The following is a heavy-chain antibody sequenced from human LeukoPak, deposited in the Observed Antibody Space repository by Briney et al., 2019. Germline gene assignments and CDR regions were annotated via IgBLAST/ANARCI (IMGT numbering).Heavy chain of an antibody. V-gene: IGHV4-34*01. Sequence: PSETLSLTCAVYGGSFSGYYWSWIRQPPGKGLEWIGEINHSGSTNYNPSLKSRVTISVDTSKNQFSLKLSSVTAADTAVYCCARGVYYYYYYMDVWGKGTTVTISS. CDR1: GGSFSGYY. CDR2: INHSGST. CDR3: ARGVYYYYYYMDV. J-gene: IGHJ6*03.